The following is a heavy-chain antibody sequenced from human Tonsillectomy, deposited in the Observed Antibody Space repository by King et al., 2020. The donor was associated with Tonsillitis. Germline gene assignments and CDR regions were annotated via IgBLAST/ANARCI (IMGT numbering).Heavy chain of an antibody. CDR1: GFIFSNYW. CDR2: IKQDGSDK. V-gene: IGHV3-7*03. J-gene: IGHJ4*02. CDR3: ASVSSPVGREPYTRNHDY. Sequence: VQLVESGGGLVQPGGSLRLSCAASGFIFSNYWMSWVRQAPGKGLEWVANIKQDGSDKHYVDSVKGRFTIYRDNAKSSLYLHMDSLRADDTAVYYCASVSSPVGREPYTRNHDYWGRGTLVTVSS. D-gene: IGHD1-26*01.